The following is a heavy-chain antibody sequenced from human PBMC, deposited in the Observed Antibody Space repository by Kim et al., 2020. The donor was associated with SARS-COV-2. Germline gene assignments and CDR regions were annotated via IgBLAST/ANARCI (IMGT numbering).Heavy chain of an antibody. J-gene: IGHJ6*01. V-gene: IGHV3-21*06. CDR1: GFTFKRYS. Sequence: GGSLRLSCTASGFTFKRYSFNWVRQTPGKGLEWVSSISGSSSYIYYADSVKGRFTISRENAKNSLFLQMNSLRAEDTAVYYCARTGYYESSGFYY. CDR3: ARTGYYESSGFYY. D-gene: IGHD3-22*01. CDR2: ISGSSSYI.